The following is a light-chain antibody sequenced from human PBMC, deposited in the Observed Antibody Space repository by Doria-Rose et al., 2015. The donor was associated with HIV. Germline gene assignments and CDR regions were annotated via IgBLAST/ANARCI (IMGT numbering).Light chain of an antibody. CDR3: HQYGTPWT. Sequence: EIVMTQSPGTLSLSPGERATLSCRASQSFSSTYLAWYQQKPGQAPSLHIYDGSTRATGIPDRFSASGSGTDFTLTINRLEPEDFALYYCHQYGTPWTFGQGTKVEI. V-gene: IGKV3-20*01. CDR2: DGS. CDR1: QSFSSTY. J-gene: IGKJ1*01.